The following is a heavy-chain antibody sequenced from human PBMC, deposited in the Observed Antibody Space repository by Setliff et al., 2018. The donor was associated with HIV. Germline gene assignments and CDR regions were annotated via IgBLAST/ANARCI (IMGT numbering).Heavy chain of an antibody. CDR2: IYHSGKT. Sequence: SETLSLTCSVSGGSISDNKYYWSWIRQPPGKGLEWTGSIYHSGKTYYNPSLKSRLTISVDTSKNQFSLNLSSVTAADTAVYYCASRVYYYDDFRTLREEGFVPWGQGTRVTVPQ. CDR3: ASRVYYYDDFRTLREEGFVP. J-gene: IGHJ5*02. CDR1: GGSISDNKYY. D-gene: IGHD3-22*01. V-gene: IGHV4-39*01.